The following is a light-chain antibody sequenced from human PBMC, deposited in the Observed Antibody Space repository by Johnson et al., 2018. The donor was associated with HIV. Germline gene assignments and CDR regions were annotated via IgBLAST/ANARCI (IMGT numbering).Light chain of an antibody. Sequence: QSVLTQPPSVSAAPGQKVTISCSGSSSNIGNNYVSWYQQLPGTAPKLLIYSNNQRPSGVPDRFSGSKSGTSASLAISGLQSEDEADYYCAAWDDSLNGYVCGTETKVTVL. CDR2: SNN. CDR3: AAWDDSLNGYV. V-gene: IGLV1-44*01. J-gene: IGLJ1*01. CDR1: SSNIGNNY.